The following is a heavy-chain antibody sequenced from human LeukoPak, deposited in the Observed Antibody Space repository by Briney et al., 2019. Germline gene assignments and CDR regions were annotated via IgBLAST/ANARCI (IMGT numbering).Heavy chain of an antibody. J-gene: IGHJ6*02. CDR2: IWGDGSNQ. Sequence: TGGSLRLSCAASGFTFRSYAMTWVRQAPGKGLEWVAIIWGDGSNQYYADSVKGRFTISRDNSKNTLSLQMNSLRAEDTAVYYCARDLGGPEGDGLDVWGQGTTVTVSS. CDR1: GFTFRSYA. D-gene: IGHD3-10*01. CDR3: ARDLGGPEGDGLDV. V-gene: IGHV3-33*08.